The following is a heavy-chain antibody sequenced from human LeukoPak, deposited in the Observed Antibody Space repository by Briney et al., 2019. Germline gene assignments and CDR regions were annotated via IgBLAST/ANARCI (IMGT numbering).Heavy chain of an antibody. D-gene: IGHD4-17*01. Sequence: SETLSLTCTVSGGSISSYYWSWIRQPPGKGLEWIGYIYYSGSTNYNPSLKSRVTISVDTSKNQFSLKLSSVTAADTAAYYCARHAGYGDFDYWGQGTLVTVSS. V-gene: IGHV4-59*08. CDR1: GGSISSYY. CDR3: ARHAGYGDFDY. CDR2: IYYSGST. J-gene: IGHJ4*02.